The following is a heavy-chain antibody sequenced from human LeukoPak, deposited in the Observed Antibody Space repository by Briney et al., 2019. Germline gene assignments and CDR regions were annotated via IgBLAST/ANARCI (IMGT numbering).Heavy chain of an antibody. Sequence: GGSLRLSCEASGLTFNKYWMTWVRQAPGKGLEWVANIKQDGSEKNYVDSVKGRFTISRDSAKNSLSLRMNSLSAEDTAVYYCATGYSSGWYFYFQHWGQGSLASVSS. CDR1: GLTFNKYW. D-gene: IGHD6-19*01. J-gene: IGHJ1*01. V-gene: IGHV3-7*01. CDR3: ATGYSSGWYFYFQH. CDR2: IKQDGSEK.